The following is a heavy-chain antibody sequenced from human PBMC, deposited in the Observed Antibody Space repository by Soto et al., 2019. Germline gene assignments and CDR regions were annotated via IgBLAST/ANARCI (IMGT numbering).Heavy chain of an antibody. D-gene: IGHD3-16*02. CDR2: MNPNSGNT. CDR1: GYTFTSYD. V-gene: IGHV1-8*01. Sequence: ASVKVSCKASGYTFTSYDINWLRQATGQGLEWMGWMNPNSGNTGYAQKFQGRVTMTRNTSISTAYMELSSLRSEDTAVYYCARLERGPYVWGSYRYLYYYYYGMDVWGQGTTVTVSS. J-gene: IGHJ6*02. CDR3: ARLERGPYVWGSYRYLYYYYYGMDV.